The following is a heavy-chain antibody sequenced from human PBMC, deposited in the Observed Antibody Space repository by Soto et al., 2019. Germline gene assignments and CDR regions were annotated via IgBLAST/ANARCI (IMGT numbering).Heavy chain of an antibody. Sequence: GGSLRLSCAASGFTFSSYEMNWVRQAPGKGLEWVSYISSSGSTIYYADSVKGRFTISRDNAKNSLYLQMNSLRAEDTAVYYCARDKGGSYYTARGDAFDIWGQGTMVTVSS. V-gene: IGHV3-48*03. CDR1: GFTFSSYE. CDR3: ARDKGGSYYTARGDAFDI. D-gene: IGHD1-26*01. CDR2: ISSSGSTI. J-gene: IGHJ3*02.